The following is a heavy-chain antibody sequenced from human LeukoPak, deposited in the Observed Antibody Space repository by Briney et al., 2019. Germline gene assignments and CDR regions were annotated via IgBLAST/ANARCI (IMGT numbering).Heavy chain of an antibody. J-gene: IGHJ4*02. CDR2: VHRGGYT. Sequence: SETLSLTCAVSGASITYYYSWVRQFPGKGLEWIGEVHRGGYTNYNPSLQSRVTMSVDKSKNQLSLQLTSVTAADTAVYYCAVGGGLWSGYWTPAIEYWGQGTLVTVSS. V-gene: IGHV4-4*02. D-gene: IGHD3-3*01. CDR1: GASITYY. CDR3: AVGGGLWSGYWTPAIEY.